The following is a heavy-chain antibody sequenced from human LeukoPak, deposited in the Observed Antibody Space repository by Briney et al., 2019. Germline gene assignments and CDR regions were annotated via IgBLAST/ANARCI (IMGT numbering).Heavy chain of an antibody. CDR3: ARGIAAAGYRGYYYYYYMDV. Sequence: SVKVSCKASGGTFSSYAISWVRQAPGQGLEWMGSIIPILGIANYAQKFQGRVTITADKSTSTAYMELSSLRSEDTAVYYCARGIAAAGYRGYYYYYYMDVWGKGTTVTVSS. CDR1: GGTFSSYA. CDR2: IIPILGIA. V-gene: IGHV1-69*04. D-gene: IGHD6-13*01. J-gene: IGHJ6*03.